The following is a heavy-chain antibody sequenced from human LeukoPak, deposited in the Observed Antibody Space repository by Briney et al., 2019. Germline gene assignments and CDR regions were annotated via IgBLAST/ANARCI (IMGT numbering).Heavy chain of an antibody. CDR2: ISGSGGST. CDR1: GFTFSSYA. Sequence: PGGSLRLSCAASGFTFSSYAMSWVRQAPGKGLEWVSAISGSGGSTYYADSVKGRFTISRDNSKNTLYLQMNSLRAEGTAVYYCAKWVGGYCSGGSCYNYYYYYMDVWGKGTTVTVSS. J-gene: IGHJ6*03. V-gene: IGHV3-23*01. D-gene: IGHD2-15*01. CDR3: AKWVGGYCSGGSCYNYYYYYMDV.